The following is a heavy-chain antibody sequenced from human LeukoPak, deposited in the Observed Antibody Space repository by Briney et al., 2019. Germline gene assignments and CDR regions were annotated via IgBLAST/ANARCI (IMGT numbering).Heavy chain of an antibody. J-gene: IGHJ5*02. Sequence: GGSLRLSCAASGFTFSSYWMSWVHQAPGKGLEWVANIKEDGSEEYYVDSVKGRFTISRDNAKNSLYLQMNSLRAEDTAVYYCARSVGAATVTDWFDPWGQGTLVTVSS. CDR3: ARSVGAATVTDWFDP. CDR2: IKEDGSEE. CDR1: GFTFSSYW. D-gene: IGHD4-11*01. V-gene: IGHV3-7*01.